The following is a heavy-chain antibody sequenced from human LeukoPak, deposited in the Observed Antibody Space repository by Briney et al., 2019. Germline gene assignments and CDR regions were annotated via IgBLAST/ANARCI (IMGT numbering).Heavy chain of an antibody. CDR3: AKEQWEYCSGANCSIFDY. V-gene: IGHV3-23*01. D-gene: IGHD2-15*01. CDR1: GFTFSSYA. J-gene: IGHJ4*02. CDR2: IRGSGGNT. Sequence: GGSLRLSCAASGFTFSSYAMNWVRQAPGKGLEWVSAIRGSGGNTYYAASVKGRFTISRDNSKNTLYLQLSSLRGEDTAVYYCAKEQWEYCSGANCSIFDYWGQGTLVTVSS.